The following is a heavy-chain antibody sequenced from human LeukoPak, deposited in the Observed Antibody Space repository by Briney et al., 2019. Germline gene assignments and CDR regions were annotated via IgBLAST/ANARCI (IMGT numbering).Heavy chain of an antibody. V-gene: IGHV3-30*02. Sequence: QAGGSLRLPCAASGFTFGSYGMHWVRQAPGKGLEWVAFIRYDGSNKYYADSVKGRFTISRDNSKNTLYLQMNSLRAEDTAEYYCAKDKVLRYFDWLFDLDYWGQGTLVTVSS. CDR3: AKDKVLRYFDWLFDLDY. CDR1: GFTFGSYG. CDR2: IRYDGSNK. D-gene: IGHD3-9*01. J-gene: IGHJ4*02.